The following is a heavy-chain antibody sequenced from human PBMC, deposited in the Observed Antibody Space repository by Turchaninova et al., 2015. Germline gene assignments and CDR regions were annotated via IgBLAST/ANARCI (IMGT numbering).Heavy chain of an antibody. CDR3: AREIEVAGNTFDV. CDR1: RDAFTGHY. V-gene: IGHV1-2*06. D-gene: IGHD6-19*01. Sequence: QVQVVQSAAEVRKPGASVTVSCKSSRDAFTGHYMHWVRQVPGQGLEWMGRNDLNSSYIDLEREFQGRVTWTRETSISTAYMEVSDLRFDDTALYFCAREIEVAGNTFDVWGRGTMVTVSS. J-gene: IGHJ3*01. CDR2: NDLNSSYI.